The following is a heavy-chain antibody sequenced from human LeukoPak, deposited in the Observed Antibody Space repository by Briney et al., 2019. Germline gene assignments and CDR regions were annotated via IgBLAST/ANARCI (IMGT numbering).Heavy chain of an antibody. D-gene: IGHD2-2*01. J-gene: IGHJ6*04. Sequence: SETLSLTCSVSGDSMSPYYWSWIRQAAGKGLEWIGRIHSRGTTNYNPSLRSRTTISVDKSKNQFSLKLTSVTAADTAVYYCAREKPAVPTAVDVWGRGTTVIVSP. CDR2: IHSRGTT. CDR1: GDSMSPYY. V-gene: IGHV4-4*07. CDR3: AREKPAVPTAVDV.